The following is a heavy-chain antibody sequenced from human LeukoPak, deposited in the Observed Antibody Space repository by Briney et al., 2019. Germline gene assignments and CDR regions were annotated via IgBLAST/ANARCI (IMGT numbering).Heavy chain of an antibody. CDR3: AASIALTGNFFDY. Sequence: ASVKVSCKTSGYTFTGYYMHWVRQAPGQGLEWMGRINPKSGGTDYAQKFQGRVTMTRDTSISTAYMELSRLRSDDTAVYYCAASIALTGNFFDYWGQGTLVNVSS. J-gene: IGHJ4*02. D-gene: IGHD6-19*01. CDR2: INPKSGGT. CDR1: GYTFTGYY. V-gene: IGHV1-2*06.